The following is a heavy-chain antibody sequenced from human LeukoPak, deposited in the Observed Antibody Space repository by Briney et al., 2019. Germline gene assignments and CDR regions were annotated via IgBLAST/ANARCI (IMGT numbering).Heavy chain of an antibody. D-gene: IGHD1-7*01. CDR2: INPSGGST. J-gene: IGHJ6*02. V-gene: IGHV1-46*01. CDR1: GYTFTGYY. CDR3: ARDRITGTTRHYYYYGMDV. Sequence: ASVKVSCKASGYTFTGYYMHWVRQAPGQGLEWMGIINPSGGSTSYAQKFQGRVTMTRDTSTSTVYMELSSLRSEDTAVYYCARDRITGTTRHYYYYGMDVWGQGTTVTVSS.